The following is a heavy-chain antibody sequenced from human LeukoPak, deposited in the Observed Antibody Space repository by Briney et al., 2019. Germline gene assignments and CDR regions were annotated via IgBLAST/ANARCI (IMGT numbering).Heavy chain of an antibody. CDR2: IRFDGTKK. Sequence: GGSLRLSCAESGFNFRRNGMHWVRQAPGKGLEWLSFIRFDGTKKFYTQSVRGRFTISRDTSINVLYLQMNNLTAEDTAVYYCARDFDDPTGHYYYLPDYWGPGTLVTVSS. J-gene: IGHJ4*02. V-gene: IGHV3-30*02. CDR3: ARDFDDPTGHYYYLPDY. D-gene: IGHD3-22*01. CDR1: GFNFRRNG.